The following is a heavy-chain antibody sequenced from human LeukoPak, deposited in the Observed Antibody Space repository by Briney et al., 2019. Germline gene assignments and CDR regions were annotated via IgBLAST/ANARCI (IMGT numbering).Heavy chain of an antibody. Sequence: GGSLRLSCAASGFTFDDYAMHWVRQAPGKGLEWVSGISWNSGSIGYADSVKGRFTISRDNAKSSLYLQMNSLRAEDTALYYCAKGYSSGWFDYWGQGTLVTVSS. V-gene: IGHV3-9*01. CDR1: GFTFDDYA. CDR3: AKGYSSGWFDY. J-gene: IGHJ4*02. CDR2: ISWNSGSI. D-gene: IGHD6-19*01.